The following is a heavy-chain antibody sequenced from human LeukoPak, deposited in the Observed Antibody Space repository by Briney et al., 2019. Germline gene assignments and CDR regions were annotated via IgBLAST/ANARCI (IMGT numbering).Heavy chain of an antibody. J-gene: IGHJ4*02. CDR2: IKRHGSEK. Sequence: PGGSLRLSCTGSGFTFSSYWMSWVRQAPGKGLEWVANIKRHGSEKYVDSVKGRFTISRDDAKNSLYLQMNSLRAEDTAVYYCARLWPFDYWGQGTLVTVSS. D-gene: IGHD2-21*01. V-gene: IGHV3-7*01. CDR3: ARLWPFDY. CDR1: GFTFSSYW.